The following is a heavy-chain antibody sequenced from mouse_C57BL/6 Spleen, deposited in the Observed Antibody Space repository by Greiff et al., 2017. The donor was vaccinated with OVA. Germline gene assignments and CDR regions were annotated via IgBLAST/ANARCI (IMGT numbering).Heavy chain of an antibody. CDR2: ISYDGSN. V-gene: IGHV3-6*01. J-gene: IGHJ2*01. D-gene: IGHD2-13*01. CDR3: ARGDYAFDY. CDR1: GYSITSGYY. Sequence: EVKVEESGPGLVKPSQSLSLTCSVTGYSITSGYYWNWIRQFPGNKLEWMGYISYDGSNNYNPSLKNRISITRDTSKNQFFLKLNSVTTEDTATYYCARGDYAFDYWGQGTTLTVSS.